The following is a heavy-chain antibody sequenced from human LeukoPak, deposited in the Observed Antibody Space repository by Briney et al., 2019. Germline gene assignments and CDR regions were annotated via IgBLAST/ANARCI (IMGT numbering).Heavy chain of an antibody. J-gene: IGHJ4*02. Sequence: SETLSLTCTVSGGSISSSSYYWGWIRQQPPEKGLEWIGSISYSGSTYYNPSLRSRVTISLDTSKNQFSLKLTSVTTADTAVYYYARGINISGSCYSNWGQGTLVTVSS. D-gene: IGHD2-15*01. CDR3: ARGINISGSCYSN. CDR1: GGSISSSSYY. CDR2: ISYSGST. V-gene: IGHV4-39*07.